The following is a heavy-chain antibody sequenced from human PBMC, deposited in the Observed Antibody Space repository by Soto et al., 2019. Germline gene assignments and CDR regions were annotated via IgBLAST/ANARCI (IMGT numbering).Heavy chain of an antibody. V-gene: IGHV3-33*01. D-gene: IGHD6-19*01. CDR3: ARDRNGGWLHMDV. J-gene: IGHJ6*02. Sequence: QVQLVESGGGVVQPGRSLRLSCVGSGFPFWHYGMHWVRQAPGKGLEWVAVIWSDGNKESSADSVKGRFAISRDNSKDTLYLEMNSLRVEDTAVSFCARDRNGGWLHMDVWGQGTTVSVSS. CDR1: GFPFWHYG. CDR2: IWSDGNKE.